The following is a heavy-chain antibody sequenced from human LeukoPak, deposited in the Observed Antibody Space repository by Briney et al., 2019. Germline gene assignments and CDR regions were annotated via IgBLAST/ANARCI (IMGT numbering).Heavy chain of an antibody. D-gene: IGHD6-19*01. CDR2: ISYDETDE. V-gene: IGHV3-30-3*01. CDR1: GFTFSTYA. Sequence: GGSLRLSCAASGFTFSTYAMHWVRQAPGKGLEWVAVISYDETDEYYAESVKGRFTISRDNPKNTLYLQMNNLKPEDTAVYYCARDAPGIKVAGHCDFWGQGTLVTVSS. CDR3: ARDAPGIKVAGHCDF. J-gene: IGHJ4*02.